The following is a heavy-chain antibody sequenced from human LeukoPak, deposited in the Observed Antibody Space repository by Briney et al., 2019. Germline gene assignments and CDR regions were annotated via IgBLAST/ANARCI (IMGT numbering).Heavy chain of an antibody. CDR2: LSGSGGST. J-gene: IGHJ4*02. V-gene: IGHV3-23*01. CDR3: AKYRSSWYSVDY. CDR1: GFTFSSYA. D-gene: IGHD6-13*01. Sequence: PGGSLRLSCAASGFTFSSYAMSWVRQAPGKGLEWVSALSGSGGSTYYADSVKGRFTISRVNSKNTLYLQMNSLRAEDTAVYYCAKYRSSWYSVDYWGQGTLVTVSS.